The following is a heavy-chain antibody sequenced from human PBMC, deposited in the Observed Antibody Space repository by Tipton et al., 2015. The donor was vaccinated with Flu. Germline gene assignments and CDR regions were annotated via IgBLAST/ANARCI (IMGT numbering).Heavy chain of an antibody. CDR3: ARAIAAAGSF. CDR2: INQDGSKT. CDR1: GFTFSSYW. D-gene: IGHD6-13*01. Sequence: SLRLSCVGSGFTFSSYWMTWVRQASGKGLEWVANINQDGSKTYSVDSVKGRFTISRDNAKNSLYLQMNSLRAEDTAVYYCARAIAAAGSFWGQGTLVTVSS. V-gene: IGHV3-7*03. J-gene: IGHJ4*02.